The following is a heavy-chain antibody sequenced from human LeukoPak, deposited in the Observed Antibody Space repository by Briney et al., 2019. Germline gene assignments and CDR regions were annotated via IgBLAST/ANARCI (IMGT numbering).Heavy chain of an antibody. V-gene: IGHV3-30*18. CDR1: GFTFSNYG. J-gene: IGHJ3*02. Sequence: GGSLRLPCAASGFTFSNYGIHWVRQAPGKGLEWVAVISYDGSNKYYADSVKGRFTISRDNSKNTLYLQMNSLRAEDTAVYYCAKDRALYGDYVEVILGDAFDIWGQGTMVTVSS. CDR3: AKDRALYGDYVEVILGDAFDI. CDR2: ISYDGSNK. D-gene: IGHD4-17*01.